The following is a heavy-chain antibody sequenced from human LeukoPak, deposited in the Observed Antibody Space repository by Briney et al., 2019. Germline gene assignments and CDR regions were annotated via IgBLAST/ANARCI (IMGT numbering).Heavy chain of an antibody. CDR2: ISGSGGST. CDR3: AKDMRFDWTPYYFDY. Sequence: GGSLRLSCEGSAFIFSGHWMNWVRQAPGKGLEWVSAISGSGGSTYYADSVKGRFTISRDNSKNTLYLQMNSLRAEDTAVYYCAKDMRFDWTPYYFDYWGQGTLVTVSS. V-gene: IGHV3-23*01. D-gene: IGHD3-9*01. CDR1: AFIFSGHW. J-gene: IGHJ4*02.